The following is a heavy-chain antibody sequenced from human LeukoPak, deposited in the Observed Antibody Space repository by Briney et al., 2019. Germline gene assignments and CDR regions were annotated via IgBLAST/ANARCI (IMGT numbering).Heavy chain of an antibody. CDR3: ARRYCSSTSGHNWFDP. CDR2: ISAYNGNT. V-gene: IGHV1-18*01. J-gene: IGHJ5*02. D-gene: IGHD2-2*01. CDR1: GYTFTSYG. Sequence: ASVKVSCKASGYTFTSYGISWVRQAPGQGLEWMGWISAYNGNTNYAQKLQGRVTMTTDTSTSTAYMELRSLRSDDTAVYYCARRYCSSTSGHNWFDPWGQGTLVTVSS.